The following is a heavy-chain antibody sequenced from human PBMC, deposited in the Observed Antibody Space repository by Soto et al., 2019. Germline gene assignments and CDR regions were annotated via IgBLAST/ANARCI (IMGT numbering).Heavy chain of an antibody. D-gene: IGHD2-21*01. V-gene: IGHV1-69*08. Sequence: QVQLVQSGAEVKKPGSSVKVSCKASGGTFSSYTISWVRQAPGQGLEWMGRIIPILGIANYAQKFQGRVTITADKSTSTAYVELSSLRSEDTAVYYCARDPSAGDSAGYWRQGTLVTVSS. CDR2: IIPILGIA. J-gene: IGHJ4*02. CDR1: GGTFSSYT. CDR3: ARDPSAGDSAGY.